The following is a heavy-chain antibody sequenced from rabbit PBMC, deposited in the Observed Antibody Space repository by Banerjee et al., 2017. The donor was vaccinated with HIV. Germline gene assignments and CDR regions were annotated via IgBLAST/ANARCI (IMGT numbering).Heavy chain of an antibody. V-gene: IGHV1S43*01. CDR1: GIYFSSSDY. CDR2: FDTSTGST. J-gene: IGHJ4*01. CDR3: ARPYGGSAGFYFDL. D-gene: IGHD4-2*01. Sequence: QEQLEESGGDGVKPGASLTLTCTASGIYFSSSDYMFWVRQAPGKVLEWIGYFDTSTGSTYYATWVNGRFSISSHNAQTTLYLQLTSLTAADTATYFCARPYGGSAGFYFDLWGPGTL.